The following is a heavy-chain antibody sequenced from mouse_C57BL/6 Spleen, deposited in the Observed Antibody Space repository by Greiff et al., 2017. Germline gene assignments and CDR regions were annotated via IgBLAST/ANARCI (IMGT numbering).Heavy chain of an antibody. J-gene: IGHJ4*01. CDR2: INYDGSST. Sequence: EVNVVESEGGLVQPGSSMKLSCTASGFTFSDYYMAWVRQVPEKGLEWVANINYDGSSTYYLDSLKSRFIISRDNAKNILYLQMSSLKSEDTATYYCAREAPDYYAMDYWGQGPSAPVSS. CDR1: GFTFSDYY. CDR3: AREAPDYYAMDY. V-gene: IGHV5-16*01.